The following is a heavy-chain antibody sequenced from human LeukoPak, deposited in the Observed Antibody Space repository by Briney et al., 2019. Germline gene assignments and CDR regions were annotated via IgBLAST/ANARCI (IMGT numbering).Heavy chain of an antibody. CDR1: GFTFSSYP. Sequence: GGSLRLSCAASGFTFSSYPMHWVRQAPGKGLEWVAVISYDGSNKYYADSVKGRFTISRDNSKNTLYLQMNSLRAEDTAVFYCARAPPPSDSSGYYLGYYVDYWGQGTLVTVSS. V-gene: IGHV3-30-3*01. J-gene: IGHJ4*02. CDR3: ARAPPPSDSSGYYLGYYVDY. CDR2: ISYDGSNK. D-gene: IGHD3-22*01.